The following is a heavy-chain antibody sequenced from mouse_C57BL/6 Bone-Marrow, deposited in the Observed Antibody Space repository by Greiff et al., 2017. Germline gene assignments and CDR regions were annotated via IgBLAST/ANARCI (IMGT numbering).Heavy chain of an antibody. Sequence: EVQLQQSGPELVKPGASVKISCKASGYTFTDYYMNWVKQSHGTSLEWIGDFNPNNGGTSYNQKFKGKATLTVDKSSSTAYMELRSLTSEDSAVYYCARERITTVVADISLYYYAMDYWGQGTSVTVSS. D-gene: IGHD1-1*01. V-gene: IGHV1-26*01. CDR1: GYTFTDYY. J-gene: IGHJ4*01. CDR3: ARERITTVVADISLYYYAMDY. CDR2: FNPNNGGT.